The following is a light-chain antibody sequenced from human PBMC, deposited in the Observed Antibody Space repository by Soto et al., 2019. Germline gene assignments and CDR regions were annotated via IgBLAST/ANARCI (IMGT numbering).Light chain of an antibody. V-gene: IGKV3-20*01. Sequence: EIVLMQSPGTLSLSPGERATLSCRASQSVSSYLAWYQQTRGQAPRLLIFGATSRATGVPDRFTGSGSGTDFTLTVSRLEPEDFAVYYCQQYGNSPLSTFGQGTKVEIK. CDR3: QQYGNSPLST. CDR2: GAT. J-gene: IGKJ1*01. CDR1: QSVSSY.